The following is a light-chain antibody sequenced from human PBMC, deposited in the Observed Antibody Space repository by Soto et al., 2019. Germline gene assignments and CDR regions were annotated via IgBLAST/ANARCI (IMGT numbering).Light chain of an antibody. CDR3: QQYGSSQS. Sequence: EIVLTQSPGTLSLSPGERVTLSCRASQSVSSSYLAWYQQKPGQAPRLLIYGASSRATGIPDRFSGSGSGTDFTLTISRLEPEDVAVYYCQQYGSSQSFGQGTKVEIK. V-gene: IGKV3-20*01. CDR1: QSVSSSY. J-gene: IGKJ1*01. CDR2: GAS.